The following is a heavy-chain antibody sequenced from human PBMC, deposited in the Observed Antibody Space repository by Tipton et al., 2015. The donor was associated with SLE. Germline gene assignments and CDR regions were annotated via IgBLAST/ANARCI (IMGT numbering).Heavy chain of an antibody. CDR3: ARDLAYCSSTSCFDYFDY. CDR1: GGSFSGYY. CDR2: INHSGST. V-gene: IGHV4-34*01. D-gene: IGHD2-2*01. J-gene: IGHJ4*02. Sequence: TLSLTCAVYGGSFSGYYWSWIRQPPGKGLEWIGEINHSGSTNYNPSLKSRVTISVDTSKNLFSLKLSSVTAADTAVYYCARDLAYCSSTSCFDYFDYWGQGTLVTVSS.